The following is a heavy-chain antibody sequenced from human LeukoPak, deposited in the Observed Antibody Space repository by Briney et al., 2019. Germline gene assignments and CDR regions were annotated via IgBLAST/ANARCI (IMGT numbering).Heavy chain of an antibody. V-gene: IGHV3-33*01. Sequence: GRSLRLSCAASGFTFSSYGMHWVRQAPGKGLEWVAVIWYDGSNKYYADSVKGRFTFSRDNSKNTLYLQMNSLRAEDTAVYYCARDRYYGSGSYYNFYYFDYWGQGTLVTVSS. D-gene: IGHD3-10*01. J-gene: IGHJ4*02. CDR2: IWYDGSNK. CDR3: ARDRYYGSGSYYNFYYFDY. CDR1: GFTFSSYG.